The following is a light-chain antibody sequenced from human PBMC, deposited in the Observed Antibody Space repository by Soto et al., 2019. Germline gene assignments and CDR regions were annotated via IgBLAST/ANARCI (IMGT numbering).Light chain of an antibody. CDR2: GAS. J-gene: IGKJ1*01. CDR3: QQSYSPPWT. Sequence: MSQSPATLSVSPGERATLSCRASQSVSSSYLAWYQQKPGQAPRLLIYGASSRATGIPDRFSGSGSGTTFTLTISSLQPEDFAIYHCQQSYSPPWTFGQGTKVHI. V-gene: IGKV3D-20*02. CDR1: QSVSSSY.